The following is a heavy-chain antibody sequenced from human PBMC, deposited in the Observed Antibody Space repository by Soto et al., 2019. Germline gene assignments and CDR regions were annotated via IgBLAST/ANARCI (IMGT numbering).Heavy chain of an antibody. J-gene: IGHJ6*02. D-gene: IGHD3-22*01. Sequence: SETLSLTCRVSGVSLRSHYWTWIRQSPGKGLEWIGYIYYSGSTNYSPSLKSRLTMSIDTPSNQFSLNLSSVTAADTAIYYCARLRDRSGTASIYNGMDVWGPGTMVTVSS. CDR1: GVSLRSHY. CDR2: IYYSGST. CDR3: ARLRDRSGTASIYNGMDV. V-gene: IGHV4-59*11.